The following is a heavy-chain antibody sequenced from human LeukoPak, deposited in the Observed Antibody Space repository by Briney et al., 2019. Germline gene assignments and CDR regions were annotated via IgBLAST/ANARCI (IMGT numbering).Heavy chain of an antibody. CDR2: ISAYNGNT. CDR1: GYTFTTYG. CDR3: ARDPQQLVGATGGGFQY. Sequence: GPSVKVSCKASGYTFTTYGITWVRQAPGQGLEWMGCISAYNGNTNYAQKLQGRVTMTTDTSTSTAYMELRSLRSDDTAVYYCARDPQQLVGATGGGFQYWGQGTLVTVSS. J-gene: IGHJ4*02. D-gene: IGHD1-26*01. V-gene: IGHV1-18*01.